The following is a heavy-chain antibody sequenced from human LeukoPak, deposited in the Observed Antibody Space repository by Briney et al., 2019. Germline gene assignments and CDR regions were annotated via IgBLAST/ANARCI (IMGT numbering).Heavy chain of an antibody. D-gene: IGHD6-13*01. Sequence: GSLRLSCAASGFTFSSYSMNWVRQAPGKGLEWVSSISSSSSYIYYADSVKGRFTISRDNAKNSLYLQMNSLRAEDTAVYYCARSNVAAAGTRLFDYWGQGTLVTVSS. CDR2: ISSSSSYI. V-gene: IGHV3-21*01. CDR3: ARSNVAAAGTRLFDY. J-gene: IGHJ4*02. CDR1: GFTFSSYS.